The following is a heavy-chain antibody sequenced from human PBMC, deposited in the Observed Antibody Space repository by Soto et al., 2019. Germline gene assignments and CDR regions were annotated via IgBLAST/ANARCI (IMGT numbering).Heavy chain of an antibody. V-gene: IGHV1-3*01. Sequence: QVQLVQSGAEVKKPGASVKVSCKASGYTFTSYAMHWVRQAPGQRLEWMGWINAGNGNTKYSQKFQGRVTITRDTSASTAYMDLSSLRSEDTAVYYCARKRIAVAGPFDYWGQGTLVTVSS. CDR3: ARKRIAVAGPFDY. J-gene: IGHJ4*02. CDR1: GYTFTSYA. D-gene: IGHD6-19*01. CDR2: INAGNGNT.